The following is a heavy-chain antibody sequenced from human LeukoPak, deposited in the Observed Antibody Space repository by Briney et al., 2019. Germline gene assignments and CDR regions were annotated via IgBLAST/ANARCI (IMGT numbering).Heavy chain of an antibody. D-gene: IGHD3-22*01. CDR1: GFTFSSYS. Sequence: AGGSLRLSCAASGFTFSSYSMNWVRQAPGKGLEWVSGISGSGGRTSYADSVKGRFTISRDNSKNTLYLQMNSLRAEDTAVYSCAKKKGDSSGYLHYFDYWGQGTLVTVSS. J-gene: IGHJ4*02. CDR3: AKKKGDSSGYLHYFDY. V-gene: IGHV3-23*01. CDR2: ISGSGGRT.